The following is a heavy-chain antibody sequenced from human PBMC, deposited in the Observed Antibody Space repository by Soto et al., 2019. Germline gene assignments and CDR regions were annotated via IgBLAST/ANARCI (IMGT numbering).Heavy chain of an antibody. CDR2: ISSSSYI. D-gene: IGHD6-13*01. CDR1: GGTCSGYS. J-gene: IGHJ4*02. Sequence: GGSLRLSCAASGGTCSGYSVNWVRQAPGKGLEWVSSISSSSYIYYADSVKGRFTISRDNAKNSLYLQMNSLRAEDTAVYYCARDPPSSSWYMDYWGQGTLVTVSS. CDR3: ARDPPSSSWYMDY. V-gene: IGHV3-21*01.